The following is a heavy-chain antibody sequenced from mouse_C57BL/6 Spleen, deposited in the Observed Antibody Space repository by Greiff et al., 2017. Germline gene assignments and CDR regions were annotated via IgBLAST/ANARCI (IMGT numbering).Heavy chain of an antibody. CDR1: GFTFSDYG. J-gene: IGHJ3*01. D-gene: IGHD1-1*01. CDR3: ASNYYGSSGFAY. V-gene: IGHV5-17*01. Sequence: EVNVVESGGGLVKPGGSLKLSCAASGFTFSDYGMHWVRQAPEKGLEWVAYISSGSSTFYYADTVKGRFTISRDNAKNTLFLQMTSLRYEDTAMYYCASNYYGSSGFAYWGQGTLVTVSA. CDR2: ISSGSSTF.